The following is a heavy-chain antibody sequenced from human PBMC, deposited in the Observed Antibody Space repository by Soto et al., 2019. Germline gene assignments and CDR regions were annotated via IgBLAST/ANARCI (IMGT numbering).Heavy chain of an antibody. CDR3: AREKQMSTIEIDAFYI. V-gene: IGHV1-69*01. Sequence: QVQLVQSGAEVKKPGSSVKVSCKASGGTFSSYAISWVRQAPGQGLEWMGGIIPIFGTANYAQKFQGRVTITADESTLTAYMELSSLRSQDTAVYYCAREKQMSTIEIDAFYIWGQGTMVTVSS. CDR2: IIPIFGTA. J-gene: IGHJ3*02. CDR1: GGTFSSYA. D-gene: IGHD1-1*01.